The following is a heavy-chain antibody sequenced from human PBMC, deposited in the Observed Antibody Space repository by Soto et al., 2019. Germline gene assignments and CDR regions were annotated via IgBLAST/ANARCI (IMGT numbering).Heavy chain of an antibody. Sequence: QVQLVESGGGVVQPGRSLRLSCAASNFTFSNYGMHWVRQAPGKGLEWVALISNDGSNKYYTDSVKGRFTISRDNSRNTLSLQMNSLRADDTAVYYCAKDGADTGTYYFDYLGQGTLITVSS. CDR1: NFTFSNYG. CDR2: ISNDGSNK. CDR3: AKDGADTGTYYFDY. J-gene: IGHJ4*02. V-gene: IGHV3-30*18. D-gene: IGHD1-26*01.